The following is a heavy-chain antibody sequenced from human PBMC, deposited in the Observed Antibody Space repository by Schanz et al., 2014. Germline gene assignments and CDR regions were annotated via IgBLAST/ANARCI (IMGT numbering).Heavy chain of an antibody. CDR3: ATIGVNDYWRFGLDL. CDR2: IIPIVDIT. D-gene: IGHD3-16*01. J-gene: IGHJ6*02. Sequence: QVQLVQSGAAVRKPGSSVRVSCKASGGTFTSYAFSWVRQAPGQGLEWMGRIIPIVDITNYAQKFLGRVTITADKSTSTAYMELKSLRPADTAVSYCATIGVNDYWRFGLDLWGQGTTVTVSS. V-gene: IGHV1-69*04. CDR1: GGTFTSYA.